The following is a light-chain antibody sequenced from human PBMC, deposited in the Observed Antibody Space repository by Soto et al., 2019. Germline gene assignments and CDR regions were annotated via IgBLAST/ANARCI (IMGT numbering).Light chain of an antibody. CDR3: QQYDSYSLT. V-gene: IGKV1-5*01. J-gene: IGKJ4*01. CDR1: QNIDSW. CDR2: GAT. Sequence: DIRMTQSPSTLSASVGDRVTITCRASQNIDSWLAWYQQKPGKAPKIMIYGATSLESGVPSRFSASGSGTEFTLTISSLQPDDFATYYCQQYDSYSLTFGGGTRVEIK.